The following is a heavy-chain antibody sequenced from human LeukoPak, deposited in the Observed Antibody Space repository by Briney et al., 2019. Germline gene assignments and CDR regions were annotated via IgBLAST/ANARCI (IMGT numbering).Heavy chain of an antibody. CDR1: GYTFTSYY. D-gene: IGHD1-26*01. CDR2: INPNNGAT. V-gene: IGHV1-2*06. CDR3: TRESGSYHGNDY. J-gene: IGHJ4*02. Sequence: EASVKVSCKASGYTFTSYYMHWVRQAPGQGLEWMGRINPNNGATNYAQKFQGRVTITGDTSISTAYMELSSLRSDDTAVYYCTRESGSYHGNDYWGQGTLVTVSS.